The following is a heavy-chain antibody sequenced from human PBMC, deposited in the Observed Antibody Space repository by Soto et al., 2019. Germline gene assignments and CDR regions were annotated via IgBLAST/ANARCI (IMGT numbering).Heavy chain of an antibody. CDR2: INHSGGT. V-gene: IGHV4-34*01. J-gene: IGHJ5*02. CDR1: GGSFRGYF. Sequence: SETLSPTCAVYGGSFRGYFWNWIRQPPGKGLEWIGEINHSGGTNYNPSLKSRVIISLDKSRNQFSLQLSSATAADTAVYYCARGLVRGVSNNWFDPWGQGTLVTVSS. D-gene: IGHD3-10*01. CDR3: ARGLVRGVSNNWFDP.